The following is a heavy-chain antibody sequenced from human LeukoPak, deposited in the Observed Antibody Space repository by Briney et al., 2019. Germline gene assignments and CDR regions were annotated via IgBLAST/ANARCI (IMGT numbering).Heavy chain of an antibody. Sequence: SETLSLTCTVSGDSISSSSYYWGWVRQPPGKGLEWIGSIYYSGSTYYIPPLKSRVTISVDTSKNQFSLKLPSVSAAYTAVYHCARISSGWPHYYMDVGRKGNTVTVSS. CDR1: GDSISSSSYY. D-gene: IGHD6-19*01. V-gene: IGHV4-39*01. J-gene: IGHJ6*03. CDR2: IYYSGST. CDR3: ARISSGWPHYYMDV.